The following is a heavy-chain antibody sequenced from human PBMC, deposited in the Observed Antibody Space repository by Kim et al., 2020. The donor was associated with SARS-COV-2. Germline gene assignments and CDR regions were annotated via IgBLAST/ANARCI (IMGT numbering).Heavy chain of an antibody. D-gene: IGHD2-15*01. CDR3: AQVVSRWYFDL. CDR1: GFTFSSYD. CDR2: ISGSGGST. Sequence: GGSLRLSCAASGFTFSSYDMSWVRQAPGKGLEWVSTISGSGGSTYYADSVKGRFTISRDNSKNTLYLQMNSLRAEDTAVYYCAQVVSRWYFDLWGRGTLVTVSS. V-gene: IGHV3-23*01. J-gene: IGHJ2*01.